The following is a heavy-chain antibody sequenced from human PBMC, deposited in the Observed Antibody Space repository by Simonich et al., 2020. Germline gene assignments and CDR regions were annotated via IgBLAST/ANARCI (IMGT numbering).Heavy chain of an antibody. CDR1: GFTFSSYW. CDR3: ARDGLGTAYYYYMDV. CDR2: IKQDGSEK. J-gene: IGHJ6*03. D-gene: IGHD7-27*01. Sequence: EVQLVESGGGLVQPGGSPRLSCAASGFTFSSYWMSWVRQAPGKGLEWVAKIKQDGSEKYYVDSVKGRFTISRDNAKNSLYLQMNSLRAEDTAVYYCARDGLGTAYYYYMDVWVKGTTVTVSS. V-gene: IGHV3-7*01.